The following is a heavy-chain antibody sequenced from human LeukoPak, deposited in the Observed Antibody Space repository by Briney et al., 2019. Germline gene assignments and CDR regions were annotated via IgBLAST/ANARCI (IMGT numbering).Heavy chain of an antibody. CDR2: ISYDGSNK. V-gene: IGHV3-30*14. Sequence: GGSLRLSCAASGFTFSSYAMHWVRQAPGKGLEWVAVISYDGSNKYYADSVKGRFTIFRDNSKNTLYLQMNSLRAEDTAVYYCAREYIAAAGTSAPSYYYYGMDVWGQGTTVTVSS. J-gene: IGHJ6*02. D-gene: IGHD6-13*01. CDR3: AREYIAAAGTSAPSYYYYGMDV. CDR1: GFTFSSYA.